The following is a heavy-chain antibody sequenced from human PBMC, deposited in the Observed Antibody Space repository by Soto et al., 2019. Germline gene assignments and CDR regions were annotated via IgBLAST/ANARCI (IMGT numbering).Heavy chain of an antibody. CDR3: ARAEGGGYSYGAFDI. Sequence: ASVKVSCKASGYTFTGYYMHWVRQAPGQGLEWMGWINPNSGGTNYAQKFQGRVTMTRDTSISTAYMELSRLRSDDTAVYYCARAEGGGYSYGAFDIWGQVTMVTVSS. J-gene: IGHJ3*02. CDR2: INPNSGGT. V-gene: IGHV1-2*02. D-gene: IGHD5-18*01. CDR1: GYTFTGYY.